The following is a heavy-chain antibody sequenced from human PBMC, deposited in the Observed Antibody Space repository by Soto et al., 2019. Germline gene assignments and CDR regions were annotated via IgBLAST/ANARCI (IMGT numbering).Heavy chain of an antibody. CDR3: ARLPVVVIALGYFDP. CDR1: GDSISSSYY. V-gene: IGHV4-39*01. Sequence: QLQLQESGPGLVKPSETLSLTCTVSGDSISSSYYWGWVRQPRGKGLECIGAVYYTGFTYSNPSLKSRLTISLHTSKNQFSLRLSSVTAADTAIYYCARLPVVVIALGYFDPWGPGTLVTVSS. D-gene: IGHD2-21*01. CDR2: VYYTGFT. J-gene: IGHJ5*02.